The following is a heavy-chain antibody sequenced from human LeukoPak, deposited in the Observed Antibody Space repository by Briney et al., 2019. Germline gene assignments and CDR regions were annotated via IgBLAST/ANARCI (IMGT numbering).Heavy chain of an antibody. CDR1: GGSFSGYY. D-gene: IGHD3-3*01. J-gene: IGHJ4*02. CDR3: ARGLRFLEWLSHDY. CDR2: INHSGST. V-gene: IGHV4-34*01. Sequence: SETLSLTCAVYGGSFSGYYWSWIRQPPGKGLEWIGEINHSGSTNYNPSLKSRVTISVDTSKNQFPLKLSSVTAADTAVYYCARGLRFLEWLSHDYWGQGTLVTVSS.